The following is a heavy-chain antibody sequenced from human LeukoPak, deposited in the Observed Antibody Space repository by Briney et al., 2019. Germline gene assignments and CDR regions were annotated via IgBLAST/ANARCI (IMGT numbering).Heavy chain of an antibody. J-gene: IGHJ2*01. V-gene: IGHV1-2*02. CDR3: ARDTGDSSGYAYWYFDL. CDR2: INPNSGGT. Sequence: ASVKVSCKASGYTFTGYYMHWVRQAPGQGLEWMGWINPNSGGTNYAQKFQGRVTITRDTSISTAYMELSRLRSDDTAVYYCARDTGDSSGYAYWYFDLWGRGTLVTVSS. D-gene: IGHD3-22*01. CDR1: GYTFTGYY.